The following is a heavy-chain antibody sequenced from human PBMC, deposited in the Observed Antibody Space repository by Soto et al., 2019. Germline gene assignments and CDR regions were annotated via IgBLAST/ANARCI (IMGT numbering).Heavy chain of an antibody. V-gene: IGHV3-64*01. J-gene: IGHJ5*02. CDR2: ISSNGGST. CDR3: ARVLGGGGYDLDTWFLDP. D-gene: IGHD5-12*01. Sequence: GGSLRLSCAASGFTFSSYAMHWVRQAPGKGLEYVSAISSNGGSTYYANSVKGRFTISRDNAKNTLYLQMSSLRAEDTAVYYCARVLGGGGYDLDTWFLDPWGQGTLVTVSS. CDR1: GFTFSSYA.